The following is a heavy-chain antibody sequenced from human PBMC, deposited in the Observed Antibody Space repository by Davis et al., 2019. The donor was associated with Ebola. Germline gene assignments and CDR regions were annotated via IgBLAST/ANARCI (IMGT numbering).Heavy chain of an antibody. V-gene: IGHV3-23*01. J-gene: IGHJ3*01. D-gene: IGHD6-19*01. CDR2: TTLSGGST. Sequence: GGSLRLSCAASGFTFDFYALSWVRQAPGQGLVWVSGTTLSGGSTYYADSVKGRFTISRDNSKNTLHLQMNSLRVEDTAIYYCAKDTSNVWFDVWGQGTMVTVSS. CDR1: GFTFDFYA. CDR3: AKDTSNVWFDV.